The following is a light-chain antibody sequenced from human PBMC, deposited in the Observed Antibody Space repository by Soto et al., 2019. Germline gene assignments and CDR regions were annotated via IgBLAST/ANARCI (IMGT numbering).Light chain of an antibody. CDR3: QHYNSYSRGT. V-gene: IGKV1-5*03. CDR1: QNIKNW. J-gene: IGKJ1*01. CDR2: TAS. Sequence: DIQMTQSPSTLSASVGDRVTITCRASQNIKNWLAWYQQKPGKVPKLLIYTASTLESGVPSRFSGSGSGTEFNLTISSLQPDDFATSYCQHYNSYSRGTFGQGTKVEIK.